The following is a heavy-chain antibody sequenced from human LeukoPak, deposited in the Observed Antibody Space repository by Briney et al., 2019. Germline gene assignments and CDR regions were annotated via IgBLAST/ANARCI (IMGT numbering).Heavy chain of an antibody. Sequence: PGGPLRLPCAASGFPYRSYAKIWAPQAPGKGREGLSCISGSSDYIEYAESVKGRFTISRDNAKSSLYLEMNSLKAEDTAVYYCARDAPNWGDAFDSWGQGTMVTVSS. CDR2: ISGSSDYI. D-gene: IGHD7-27*01. V-gene: IGHV3-21*01. CDR3: ARDAPNWGDAFDS. J-gene: IGHJ3*02. CDR1: GFPYRSYA.